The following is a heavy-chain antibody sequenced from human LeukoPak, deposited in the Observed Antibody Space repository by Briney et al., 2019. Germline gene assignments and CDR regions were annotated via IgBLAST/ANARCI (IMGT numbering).Heavy chain of an antibody. J-gene: IGHJ6*03. CDR2: ITYSSTYI. D-gene: IGHD3-3*01. V-gene: IGHV3-21*04. CDR1: GFTFSNYN. Sequence: GGSLRLSCAASGFTFSNYNMNWVRQAPGKVLEWVSSITYSSTYIYYADSVKGRFTISRDNTKNSVYLEMNSLRAEDTAVYYCARSPYDFWSGYYDYYYYMDVWGKGTTVTVSS. CDR3: ARSPYDFWSGYYDYYYYMDV.